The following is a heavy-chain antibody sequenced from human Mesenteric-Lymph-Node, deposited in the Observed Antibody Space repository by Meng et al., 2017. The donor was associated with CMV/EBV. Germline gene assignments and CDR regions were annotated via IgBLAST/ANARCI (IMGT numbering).Heavy chain of an antibody. V-gene: IGHV1-3*01. CDR3: ARGPTGRGRDYFDY. CDR1: GYPFTTYA. CDR2: INAGNGNT. J-gene: IGHJ4*02. Sequence: ASGYPFTTYAMHWVRQAPGQRLEWMGWINAGNGNTKYSQRFQGRVTITRDTSASTAYMELSSLRSEDTAVYYCARGPTGRGRDYFDYWGQGTLVTVSS. D-gene: IGHD3-10*01.